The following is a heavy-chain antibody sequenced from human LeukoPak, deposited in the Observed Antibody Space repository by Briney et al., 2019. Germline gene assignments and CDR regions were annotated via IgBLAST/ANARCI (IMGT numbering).Heavy chain of an antibody. J-gene: IGHJ5*02. CDR3: ARDLRGAVGGTNLNWFDP. V-gene: IGHV3-30-3*01. Sequence: GGSLRLSCAASGFTFSSYAMHWVRQAPGKGLEWVAVISYDGSNKYYADSVKGRFTISRDNSKNTLYLQMNSLRAEDTAVYYCARDLRGAVGGTNLNWFDPWGQGTLVTVSS. CDR1: GFTFSSYA. CDR2: ISYDGSNK. D-gene: IGHD6-19*01.